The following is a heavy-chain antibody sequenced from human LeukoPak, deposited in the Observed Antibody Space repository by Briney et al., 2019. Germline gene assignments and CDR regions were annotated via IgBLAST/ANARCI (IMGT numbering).Heavy chain of an antibody. CDR3: ARYYLQWLARSTNWFDP. CDR2: IYHSGST. CDR1: GASISSSNW. Sequence: TSETLSLTCAVSGASISSSNWWSWVRQSPGKGLEWIGEIYHSGSTNYDPSLKSRVTISVDTSKNQFSLKLSSVTAADTAVYYCARYYLQWLARSTNWFDPWGQGTLVTVSS. J-gene: IGHJ5*02. D-gene: IGHD6-19*01. V-gene: IGHV4-4*02.